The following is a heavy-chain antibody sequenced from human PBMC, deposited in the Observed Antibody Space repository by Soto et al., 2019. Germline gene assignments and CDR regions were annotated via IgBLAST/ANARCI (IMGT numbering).Heavy chain of an antibody. CDR3: ARGGYDWYFDL. V-gene: IGHV1-46*02. D-gene: IGHD5-18*01. J-gene: IGHJ2*01. CDR2: FNPSGGTT. Sequence: QVQLVQSGAEVKKPGASVKVSCKASGYTFNTYYIHWVRQAPGQGLEWMGMFNPSGGTTNYAQKLQGRVTLTRETSTSPVYMELSSLRSEDTAIYYCARGGYDWYFDLWGRGTLVPVSS. CDR1: GYTFNTYY.